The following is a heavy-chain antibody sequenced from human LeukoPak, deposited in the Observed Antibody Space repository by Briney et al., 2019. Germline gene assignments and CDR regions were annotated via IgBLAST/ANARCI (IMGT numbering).Heavy chain of an antibody. CDR2: IKQGGNEK. Sequence: PGGSLRLSCAASGFIFGNHWMSWVRQVPGRGLEWVAHIKQGGNEKHYVDSVEGRFTLSRDDSKNSLYLQMNSLRVDDSAVYYCARGPNYGDRVDYFDYWGQGTLVTVSS. J-gene: IGHJ4*02. CDR1: GFIFGNHW. D-gene: IGHD4-17*01. V-gene: IGHV3-7*01. CDR3: ARGPNYGDRVDYFDY.